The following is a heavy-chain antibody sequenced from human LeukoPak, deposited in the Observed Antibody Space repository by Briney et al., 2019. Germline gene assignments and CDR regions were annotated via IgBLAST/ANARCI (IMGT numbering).Heavy chain of an antibody. Sequence: ASVKVSCKTSGYTFPTYGITWVRQAPGQGLEWMGWISAYNGNTNLAQNFQGRVTLTTDRSTTTAYMELTSLTSDDTAIYYCAREACAHCTIDYWGQGTLVTVSS. CDR3: AREACAHCTIDY. V-gene: IGHV1-18*01. CDR2: ISAYNGNT. D-gene: IGHD1-1*01. CDR1: GYTFPTYG. J-gene: IGHJ4*02.